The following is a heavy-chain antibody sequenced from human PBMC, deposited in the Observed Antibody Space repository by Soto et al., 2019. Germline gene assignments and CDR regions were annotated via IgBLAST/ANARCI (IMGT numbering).Heavy chain of an antibody. CDR2: VHHSWGS. J-gene: IGHJ6*02. Sequence: QVQLQESGPGLVKPSETLSLSCTVSGGSISSYYWSWFRQSPGKRMEWIGYVHHSWGSSYNPSLQSRVAISPEPYKRQFSLKVTSVTATDTGVYYGARQGFGPLHGLVDVWGQGTKVTVSS. D-gene: IGHD3-10*01. V-gene: IGHV4-59*08. CDR1: GGSISSYY. CDR3: ARQGFGPLHGLVDV.